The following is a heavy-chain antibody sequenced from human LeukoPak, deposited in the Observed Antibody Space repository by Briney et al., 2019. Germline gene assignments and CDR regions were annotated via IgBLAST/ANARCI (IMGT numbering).Heavy chain of an antibody. CDR1: GYTFTSYY. V-gene: IGHV1-46*01. CDR3: ARARYSPEVGRRFDP. CDR2: INPSGGST. D-gene: IGHD1-14*01. J-gene: IGHJ5*02. Sequence: ASVKVSCKASGYTFTSYYMHWVRQAPGQGLEWMGIINPSGGSTSYAQKFQGRVTMTRDTSTSTVYMELSSLRSEDTAVYYCARARYSPEVGRRFDPWGQGTLVTVSS.